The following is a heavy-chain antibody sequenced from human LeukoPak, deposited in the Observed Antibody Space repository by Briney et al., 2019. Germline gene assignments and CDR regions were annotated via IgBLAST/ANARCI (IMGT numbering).Heavy chain of an antibody. CDR1: VFTFSSYA. D-gene: IGHD2-2*01. V-gene: IGHV3-23*01. J-gene: IGHJ5*02. CDR3: AKDADIVVVPAVGYPLEPPPVFDP. CDR2: ISGGGGST. Sequence: GGALRLSCAASVFTFSSYAMYGGRQAPGRGLEWGSGISGGGGSTYYADSVKGRFTISRDNSKTTLYLQMNSLRAEDTAVYYCAKDADIVVVPAVGYPLEPPPVFDPWGQGTLVTVSS.